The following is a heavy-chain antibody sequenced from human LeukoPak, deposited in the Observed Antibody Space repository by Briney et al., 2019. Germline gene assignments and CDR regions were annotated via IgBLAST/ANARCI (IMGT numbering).Heavy chain of an antibody. CDR2: INPSGGGT. CDR3: AKERTPSVDIVSTGRLGHYFDY. CDR1: GYIFTSYY. J-gene: IGHJ4*02. Sequence: ASVKVSCKASGYIFTSYYIHWVRQAPGQGLEWMGIINPSGGGTSYAQKFQGRVTMTRDMSTSTVYMEVSSLRSEDTAVYYCAKERTPSVDIVSTGRLGHYFDYWGQGTLVTVSS. V-gene: IGHV1-46*01. D-gene: IGHD5/OR15-5a*01.